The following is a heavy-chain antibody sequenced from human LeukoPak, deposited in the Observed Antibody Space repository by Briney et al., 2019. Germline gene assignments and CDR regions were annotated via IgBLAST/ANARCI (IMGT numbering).Heavy chain of an antibody. V-gene: IGHV4-61*01. J-gene: IGHJ4*02. Sequence: PSETLSLTCTVSGGSISSSSYYCDWIRQPPGKGLEWIGYIYYSGSTNYNPSLKSRVTISVDTSKNQFSLKLSSVTAADTAVYYCARDVAAHFDYWGQGTLVTVSS. CDR2: IYYSGST. CDR3: ARDVAAHFDY. D-gene: IGHD6-6*01. CDR1: GGSISSSSYY.